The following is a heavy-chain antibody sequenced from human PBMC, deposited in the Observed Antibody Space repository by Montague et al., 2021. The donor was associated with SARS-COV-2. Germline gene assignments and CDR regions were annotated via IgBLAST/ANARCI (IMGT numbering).Heavy chain of an antibody. CDR2: IFGSGAGT. J-gene: IGHJ2*01. CDR1: GFAFNNFA. Sequence: SLRLSCAASGFAFNNFAMTWVRQPPGKGLEWVSSIFGSGAGTYYADSVKGRFTISRDNSRNTVYLQMNSLRAEDTAKYYCAKQTGAGAIVYWYFDLCSRGTMVSFTS. CDR3: AKQTGAGAIVYWYFDL. V-gene: IGHV3-23*01. D-gene: IGHD6-25*01.